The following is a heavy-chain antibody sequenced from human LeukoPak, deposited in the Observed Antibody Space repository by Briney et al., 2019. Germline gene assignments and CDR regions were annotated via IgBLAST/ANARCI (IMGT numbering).Heavy chain of an antibody. V-gene: IGHV1-2*02. D-gene: IGHD5-12*01. CDR3: ARALYSGYDGRYDY. Sequence: VASVKVSCKASGYTFTGYYMHWVRQAPGQGLEWMGWINPNSGGTNYAQKFQGRVTMTRDTSISTAYMELSRLRSDDTAVYYCARALYSGYDGRYDYWGQGTLVTVSS. J-gene: IGHJ4*02. CDR1: GYTFTGYY. CDR2: INPNSGGT.